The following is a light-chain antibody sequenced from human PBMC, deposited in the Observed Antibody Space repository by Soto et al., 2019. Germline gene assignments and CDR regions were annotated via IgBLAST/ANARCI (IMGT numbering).Light chain of an antibody. Sequence: EIVMTQSPATLSVSPGERATLSCXASXSVSSSYLAWYQQKPGQAPRLLIYGASSRATGIPDRFSGSGSGTDFTLTISRLEPEDFAVYYCQQSGSSPITFGQGTRLEIK. CDR2: GAS. J-gene: IGKJ5*01. V-gene: IGKV3-20*01. CDR1: XSVSSSY. CDR3: QQSGSSPIT.